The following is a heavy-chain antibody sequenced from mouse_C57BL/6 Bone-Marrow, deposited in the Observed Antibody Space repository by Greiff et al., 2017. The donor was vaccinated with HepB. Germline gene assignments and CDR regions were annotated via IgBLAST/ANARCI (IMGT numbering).Heavy chain of an antibody. V-gene: IGHV5-6*01. Sequence: EVMLVESGGDLVKPGGSLKLSCAASGFTFSSYGMSWVRQTPDKRLEWVATISSGGSYTYYPDSVKGRFTISRDNAKNTLYLQMSSLKSEDTAMYYCARGRFPAGFAYWGQGTLVTVSA. CDR3: ARGRFPAGFAY. CDR2: ISSGGSYT. J-gene: IGHJ3*01. CDR1: GFTFSSYG.